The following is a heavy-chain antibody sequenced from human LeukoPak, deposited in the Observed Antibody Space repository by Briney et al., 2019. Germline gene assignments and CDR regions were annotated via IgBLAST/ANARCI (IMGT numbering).Heavy chain of an antibody. CDR2: IKSKTDGGTT. CDR1: GFTFSNAW. V-gene: IGHV3-15*01. D-gene: IGHD2/OR15-2a*01. J-gene: IGHJ4*02. Sequence: GGSLRLSCAASGFTFSNAWMSWVRQAPGKGLEWVGRIKSKTDGGTTDYAAPVKGRVTISRDDSKNTLYLQMNSLNTEDTAVYYCTTDLGAVNSRYFDYWGQGTLVTVSS. CDR3: TTDLGAVNSRYFDY.